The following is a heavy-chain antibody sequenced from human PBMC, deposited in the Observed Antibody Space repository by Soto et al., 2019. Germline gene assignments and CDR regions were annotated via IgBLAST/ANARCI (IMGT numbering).Heavy chain of an antibody. V-gene: IGHV1-46*01. CDR1: GYIFTNYY. CDR2: INPLPTSGST. CDR3: ARDLAAAAY. D-gene: IGHD6-13*01. J-gene: IGHJ4*02. Sequence: QVQLVQSGAEVKKPGASVKVSCKASGYIFTNYYTHWVRQAPGQGLEWMAIINPLPTSGSTNYAQKVQGRVTVTRDTSTSTVYLELGSLRSDDTAVYYCARDLAAAAYWGQGTLVTVSS.